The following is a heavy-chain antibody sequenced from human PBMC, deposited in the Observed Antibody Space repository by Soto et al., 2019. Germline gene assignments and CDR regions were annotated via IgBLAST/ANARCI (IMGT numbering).Heavy chain of an antibody. CDR1: GGTFSSYT. D-gene: IGHD6-19*01. V-gene: IGHV1-69*02. Sequence: QVQLVQSGAEVKKPGSSVKVSCKASGGTFSSYTISWVRQAPGQGLEWMGRIIPILGIANYAQKFQGRVTITADKSTSTAYMELSSLRYEDTAVYYCARGGIAVAGTIDDAFDIWGQGTMVTVSS. CDR2: IIPILGIA. J-gene: IGHJ3*02. CDR3: ARGGIAVAGTIDDAFDI.